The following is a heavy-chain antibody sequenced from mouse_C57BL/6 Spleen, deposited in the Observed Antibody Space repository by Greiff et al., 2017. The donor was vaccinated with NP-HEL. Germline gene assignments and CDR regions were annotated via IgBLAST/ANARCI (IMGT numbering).Heavy chain of an antibody. V-gene: IGHV2-2*01. CDR3: ARISIVWYFDV. CDR1: GFSLTSYG. CDR2: IWSGGST. J-gene: IGHJ1*03. Sequence: VKLMESGPGLVQPSQSLSITCTVSGFSLTSYGVHWVRQSPGKGPEWLGVIWSGGSTDYNAAFISRLSISKDNSKSQVFFKMNSLQADDTAIYYCARISIVWYFDVWGTGTTVTVSS. D-gene: IGHD2-3*01.